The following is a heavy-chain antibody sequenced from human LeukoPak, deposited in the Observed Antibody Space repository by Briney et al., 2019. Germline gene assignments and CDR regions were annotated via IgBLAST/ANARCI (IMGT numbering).Heavy chain of an antibody. CDR2: INPNSGST. CDR3: AREVEDYYDSSGCYFDY. CDR1: GYTFTGYY. J-gene: IGHJ4*02. V-gene: IGHV1-2*02. D-gene: IGHD3-22*01. Sequence: ASVKVSCKASGYTFTGYYMHWVRQAPGQGLEWMGWINPNSGSTNYAQKFQGRVTMTRDTSISTAYMELSRLRSDDTAVYYCAREVEDYYDSSGCYFDYWGQGTLVTVSS.